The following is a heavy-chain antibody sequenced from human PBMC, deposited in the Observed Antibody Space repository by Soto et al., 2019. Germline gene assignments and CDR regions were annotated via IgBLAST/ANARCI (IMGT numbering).Heavy chain of an antibody. V-gene: IGHV3-48*01. Sequence: PGGSLRLSCAASGFTFSSYSMNWVRQAPGKGLEWVSYISSSSSTIYYADSVKGRFTISRDNAKNSLYLQMNSLRAEDTAVYYCAREPDIGIDDYWGQGTLVTVSS. D-gene: IGHD2-15*01. CDR1: GFTFSSYS. J-gene: IGHJ4*02. CDR3: AREPDIGIDDY. CDR2: ISSSSSTI.